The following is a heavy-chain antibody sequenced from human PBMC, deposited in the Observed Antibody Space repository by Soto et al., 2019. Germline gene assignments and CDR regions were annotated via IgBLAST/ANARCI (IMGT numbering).Heavy chain of an antibody. CDR1: GGSISSGGYY. J-gene: IGHJ5*02. CDR2: IYYSGST. Sequence: PSETLSLTCTVSGGSISSGGYYWSWIRQHPGKGLEWIGYIYYSGSTYYNPSLKSRVTISVDTSKNQFSLKLSSVTAADTAVYYCARNPDGYCSSTSCPNNWFDPWGQGTLVTVSS. CDR3: ARNPDGYCSSTSCPNNWFDP. V-gene: IGHV4-31*03. D-gene: IGHD2-2*03.